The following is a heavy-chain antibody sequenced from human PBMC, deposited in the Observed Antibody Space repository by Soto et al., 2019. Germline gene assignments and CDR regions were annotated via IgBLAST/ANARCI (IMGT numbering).Heavy chain of an antibody. CDR2: IIPILGIA. J-gene: IGHJ4*02. CDR3: ARAREYYYDSSGYRLDY. Sequence: QVQLVQSGAEVKKPGSSVKVSCKASGGTFSSYTISWVRQAPGQGLEWMGRIIPILGIANYAKKFQGRVTITADKSTSTAYMELSSLRSEDTAVYYCARAREYYYDSSGYRLDYWGQGTLVTVSS. D-gene: IGHD3-22*01. V-gene: IGHV1-69*02. CDR1: GGTFSSYT.